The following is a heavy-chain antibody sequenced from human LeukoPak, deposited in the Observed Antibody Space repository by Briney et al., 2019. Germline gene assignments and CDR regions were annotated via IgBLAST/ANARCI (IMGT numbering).Heavy chain of an antibody. V-gene: IGHV3-53*01. J-gene: IGHJ4*02. D-gene: IGHD3-9*01. CDR1: GFTVSSNY. CDR3: AGPYYDILTGYRHDY. Sequence: PGGSLRLSCAASGFTVSSNYMSWVRRAPGKGLEWVSVIYSGGSTYYADSVKGRFTISRDNSKNTLYLQMNSLRAEDTAVYYCAGPYYDILTGYRHDYWGQGTLVTVSS. CDR2: IYSGGST.